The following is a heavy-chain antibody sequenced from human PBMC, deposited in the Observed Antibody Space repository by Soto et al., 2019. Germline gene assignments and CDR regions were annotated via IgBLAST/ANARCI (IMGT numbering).Heavy chain of an antibody. CDR1: GGSINSGDYA. CDR2: IYHSGRT. Sequence: LQLQESGSGLVKPSQTLSLTCGVSGGSINSGDYAWSWIRQPPGKGLEWMGYIYHSGRTYYNPSLKGRFTILVDRSKNQFSLKLSSVTAADTAVYYCAGIQIAAAGGGLDVWGLGTPVTVSS. J-gene: IGHJ6*02. CDR3: AGIQIAAAGGGLDV. D-gene: IGHD6-13*01. V-gene: IGHV4-30-2*01.